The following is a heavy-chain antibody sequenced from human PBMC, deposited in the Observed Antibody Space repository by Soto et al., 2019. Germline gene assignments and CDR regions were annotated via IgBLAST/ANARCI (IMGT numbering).Heavy chain of an antibody. V-gene: IGHV4-59*08. Sequence: SETLSLTCTVSGGSISSYYWSWIRQPPGKGLEWIGYIYYSGSTNYNPSLKSRVTISVDTSKNQFSLKLSSVTAADTAVYYCARRGYDILTGYYRSENYYFDYWGQGTLVTVSS. D-gene: IGHD3-9*01. CDR2: IYYSGST. CDR3: ARRGYDILTGYYRSENYYFDY. CDR1: GGSISSYY. J-gene: IGHJ4*02.